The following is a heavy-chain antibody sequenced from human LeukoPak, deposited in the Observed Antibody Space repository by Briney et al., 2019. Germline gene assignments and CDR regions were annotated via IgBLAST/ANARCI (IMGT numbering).Heavy chain of an antibody. Sequence: GESLKISCKGSGYSITSYWIGWVRQMPGKGLEWMGIIYPGDSDTRYSPSFQGQVTISADKSISTAYLQWSSLKASDTAMYYCARRITIFGVVTKGFDYWGQGTLVTVSS. CDR2: IYPGDSDT. CDR3: ARRITIFGVVTKGFDY. CDR1: GYSITSYW. D-gene: IGHD3-3*01. J-gene: IGHJ4*02. V-gene: IGHV5-51*01.